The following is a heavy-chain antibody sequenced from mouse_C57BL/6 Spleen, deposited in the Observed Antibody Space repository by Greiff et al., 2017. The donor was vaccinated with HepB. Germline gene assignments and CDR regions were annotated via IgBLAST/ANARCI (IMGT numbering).Heavy chain of an antibody. Sequence: VKLQQSGAELVRPGASVTLSCKASGYTFTDYEMHWVKQTPVHGLEWIGAIDPETGGTAFNQKFKGKAILTADKSSSTAYMELRSLTSEDSAVYYCTRGDGKRAMDYWGQGTSVTVSS. D-gene: IGHD2-1*01. CDR3: TRGDGKRAMDY. J-gene: IGHJ4*01. V-gene: IGHV1-15*01. CDR2: IDPETGGT. CDR1: GYTFTDYE.